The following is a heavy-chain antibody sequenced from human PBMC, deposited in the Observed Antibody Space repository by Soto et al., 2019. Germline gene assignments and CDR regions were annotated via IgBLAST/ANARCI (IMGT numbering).Heavy chain of an antibody. CDR1: GYTFTSYG. CDR3: AREGSWFGELLDFDY. D-gene: IGHD3-10*01. V-gene: IGHV1-18*01. J-gene: IGHJ4*02. CDR2: ISAYNGNT. Sequence: GASVKVSCKASGYTFTSYGISWVRQAPGQGLEWMGWISAYNGNTNYAQKLQGRVTMTTDTSTSTAYMELRSLRSDDTAVYYCAREGSWFGELLDFDYWGQGTLVTVSS.